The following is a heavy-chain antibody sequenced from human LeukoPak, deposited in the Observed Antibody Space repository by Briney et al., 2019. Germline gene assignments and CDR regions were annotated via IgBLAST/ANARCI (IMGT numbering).Heavy chain of an antibody. V-gene: IGHV4-59*08. CDR2: VYYSGST. CDR1: GGSISSYY. CDR3: ARHAQPGYSYGYYYVDY. Sequence: SSETLSLTCTVSGGSISSYYWSWIRQPPGKGLELVGYVYYSGSTNYNSSLKSRVTISVNTAKNQFSLKLSSVTAADTAVYYCARHAQPGYSYGYYYVDYWGQGTLVTVSS. J-gene: IGHJ4*02. D-gene: IGHD5-18*01.